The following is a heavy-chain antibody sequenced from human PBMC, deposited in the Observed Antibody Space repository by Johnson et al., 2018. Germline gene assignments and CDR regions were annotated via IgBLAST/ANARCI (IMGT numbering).Heavy chain of an antibody. CDR2: LRYDGTYT. J-gene: IGHJ1*01. V-gene: IGHV3-30-3*01. D-gene: IGHD3-22*01. CDR3: AREPPLIGVAEYFQY. Sequence: QVQLVESGGGAVQPGRSLRLACTASGFPFSHYAMPWLRHAPGKGLVWVASLRYDGTYTWHTDSVEGRLTISRDNSNNTLYLQMDSLRSADTAIYYCAREPPLIGVAEYFQYWGQCTLVTVSS. CDR1: GFPFSHYA.